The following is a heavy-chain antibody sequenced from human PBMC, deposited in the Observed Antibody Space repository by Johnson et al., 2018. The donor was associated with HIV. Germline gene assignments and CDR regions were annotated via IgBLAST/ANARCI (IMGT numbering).Heavy chain of an antibody. CDR1: GFIVSSNY. D-gene: IGHD1-26*01. Sequence: VQLVESGGGLVQPGGSLRLSCAASGFIVSSNYMSWVRQAPGKGLEWVSRINSDGSSTSYADSVKGRFTISRDNAKNTLYQKMDSLGAEDTVVYYCARGEGYGGSYHRRNAFDTGGPGTVVTVSS. CDR2: INSDGSST. CDR3: ARGEGYGGSYHRRNAFDT. V-gene: IGHV3-74*01. J-gene: IGHJ3*02.